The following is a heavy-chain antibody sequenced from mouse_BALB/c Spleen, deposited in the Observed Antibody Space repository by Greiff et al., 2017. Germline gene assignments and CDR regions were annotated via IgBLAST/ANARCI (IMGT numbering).Heavy chain of an antibody. J-gene: IGHJ3*01. CDR1: GFTFSSYG. D-gene: IGHD1-1*02. Sequence: EVQLQQSGGDLVKPGGSLKLSCAASGFTFSSYGMSWVRQTPDKRLEWVATISSGGSYTYYPDSVKGRFTISRDNAKNTLYLQMSSLKSEDTAMYYCARQEDGSGWFAYWGQGTLVTVSA. V-gene: IGHV5-6*01. CDR3: ARQEDGSGWFAY. CDR2: ISSGGSYT.